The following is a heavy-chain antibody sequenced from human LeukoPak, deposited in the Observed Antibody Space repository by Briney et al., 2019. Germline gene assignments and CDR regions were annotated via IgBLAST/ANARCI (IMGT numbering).Heavy chain of an antibody. CDR3: ARDVVAAPGTWDY. J-gene: IGHJ4*02. Sequence: PSETLSLTCTVSGGSISSSSYYWGWIRQPPGKGLEWIGYIYYSGSTYYNPSLKSRVTMSVDTSKNQFSLKLSSVTAADTAVYYCARDVVAAPGTWDYWGQGTMVTVSS. CDR2: IYYSGST. CDR1: GGSISSSSYY. V-gene: IGHV4-61*05. D-gene: IGHD6-13*01.